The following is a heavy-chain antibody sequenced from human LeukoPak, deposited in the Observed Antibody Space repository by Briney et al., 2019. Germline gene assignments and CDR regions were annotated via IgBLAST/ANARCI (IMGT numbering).Heavy chain of an antibody. CDR1: GFTVSNTY. Sequence: GGSLRLSCAASGFTVSNTYMSWVRQAPGKGLEWVSLIYSGGGTYSADSVKGRFTISRDNSKNTLYLQMNSLRAEDTAVYYCARPLGKATTTLVAYWGQGTLVTVSS. CDR2: IYSGGGT. V-gene: IGHV3-53*01. CDR3: ARPLGKATTTLVAY. D-gene: IGHD1-26*01. J-gene: IGHJ4*02.